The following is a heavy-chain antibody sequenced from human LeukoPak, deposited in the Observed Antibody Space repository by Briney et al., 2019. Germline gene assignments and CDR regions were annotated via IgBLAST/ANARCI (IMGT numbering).Heavy chain of an antibody. V-gene: IGHV3-21*01. CDR2: ISSSSSYI. Sequence: PGGSLRLSCAASGFTFSSYSMNWVRQAPGKGPELVSSISSSSSYIYYADSVKGRFTISRDNAKNSLYLQMNSLRAEDTAVYYCARSYGDYALGAFDIWGQGTMVTVSS. J-gene: IGHJ3*02. CDR3: ARSYGDYALGAFDI. CDR1: GFTFSSYS. D-gene: IGHD4-17*01.